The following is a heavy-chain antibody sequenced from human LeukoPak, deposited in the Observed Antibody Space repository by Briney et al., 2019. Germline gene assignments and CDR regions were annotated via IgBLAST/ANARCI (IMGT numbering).Heavy chain of an antibody. CDR3: ARFPVIRLHPRDDFDI. CDR2: ISRSSSPI. J-gene: IGHJ3*02. D-gene: IGHD2-21*02. CDR1: GCTFSTYI. Sequence: GATLRLSCAASGCTFSTYILNWVRQAPGESPDLISSISRSSSPIFYADLMRGGITVSRDTAKNSPLMPMNSMSAEDTAVYYSARFPVIRLHPRDDFDIWGQGTMATVSS. V-gene: IGHV3-21*01.